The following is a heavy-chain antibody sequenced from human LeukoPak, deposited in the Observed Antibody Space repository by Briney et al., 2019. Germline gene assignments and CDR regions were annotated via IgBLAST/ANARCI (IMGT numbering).Heavy chain of an antibody. D-gene: IGHD6-13*01. Sequence: SETLSLTCTVSGGSISSGGYYWSWIRQHPGKGLEWLGYIYYSGSTYYNPSLKSRVTISVDTSKNQFSLNLSSVTAADTAVYYCARGRGSSWYYFDSWGQGTLVTVSS. CDR3: ARGRGSSWYYFDS. J-gene: IGHJ4*02. V-gene: IGHV4-31*03. CDR1: GGSISSGGYY. CDR2: IYYSGST.